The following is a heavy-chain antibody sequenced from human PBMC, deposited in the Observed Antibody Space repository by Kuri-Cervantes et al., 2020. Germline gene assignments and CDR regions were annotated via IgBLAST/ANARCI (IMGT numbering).Heavy chain of an antibody. CDR1: GFTFRNYG. CDR2: ISYDRSNQ. Sequence: GESLKISCAASGFTFRNYGIHWVRQAPGKGLEWVAIISYDRSNQHYADFVQGRFTLSRDNSKYTVDLQMNSLRVEDTAVYYCAKCGLGIGWYFDLWGRGTLVTVSS. CDR3: AKCGLGIGWYFDL. D-gene: IGHD7-27*01. V-gene: IGHV3-33*06. J-gene: IGHJ2*01.